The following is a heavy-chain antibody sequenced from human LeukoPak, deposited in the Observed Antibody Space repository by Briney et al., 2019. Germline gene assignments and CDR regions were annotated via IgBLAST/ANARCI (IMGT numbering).Heavy chain of an antibody. CDR3: ARDYFDSSGYLGSFHY. J-gene: IGHJ4*02. CDR2: IYTSGST. Sequence: SETLSLTCTVSGASISSYYWSWIRQPAGKGLEWIGRIYTSGSTNYNPSLKSRVTMSVDTSRQLSLKLSSVTAADTAVYYCARDYFDSSGYLGSFHYWGQGTLVTVSS. V-gene: IGHV4-4*07. CDR1: GASISSYY. D-gene: IGHD3-22*01.